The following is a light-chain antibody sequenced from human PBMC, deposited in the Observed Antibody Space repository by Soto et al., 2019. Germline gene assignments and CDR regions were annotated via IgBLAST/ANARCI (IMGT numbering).Light chain of an antibody. CDR2: DNN. CDR3: GTWDSSLSAGV. Sequence: QSVLTQPPSVSAAPGQTVTISCSGSSSNIGDNYVSWYQQFPGTAPKLLIYDNNERPSGIPDRFSGSKSGTSATLGITGLQTGDEAHYYCGTWDSSLSAGVFGGGTKVTVL. V-gene: IGLV1-51*01. J-gene: IGLJ2*01. CDR1: SSNIGDNY.